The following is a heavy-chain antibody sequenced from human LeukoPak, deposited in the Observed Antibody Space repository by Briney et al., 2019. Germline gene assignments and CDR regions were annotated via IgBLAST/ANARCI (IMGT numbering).Heavy chain of an antibody. V-gene: IGHV3-74*01. J-gene: IGHJ4*02. D-gene: IGHD4-17*01. CDR1: GFTFSSYW. Sequence: PGGSLRLSCAASGFTFSSYWMHWVRHAPGKGLVWVSRINSDGSSTSYADSVKGRFTISRDNAKNTLYLQMNSLRAEDTAVYYCARDGTTVNNFDYWGQGTLVTVSS. CDR3: ARDGTTVNNFDY. CDR2: INSDGSST.